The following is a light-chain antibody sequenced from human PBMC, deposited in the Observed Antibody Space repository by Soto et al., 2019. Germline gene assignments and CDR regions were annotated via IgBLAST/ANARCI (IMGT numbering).Light chain of an antibody. V-gene: IGKV1-6*01. Sequence: IQMTQSPSSLSASVGDRVTITCRASQGIRKDLGWYQQKPGKAPNLLIYGVSSLQSGVPSRFSGSRSGTEFTLTISSLQPEDFATYYCLQDSSNPYTFGQGTKLEIK. CDR2: GVS. CDR1: QGIRKD. J-gene: IGKJ2*01. CDR3: LQDSSNPYT.